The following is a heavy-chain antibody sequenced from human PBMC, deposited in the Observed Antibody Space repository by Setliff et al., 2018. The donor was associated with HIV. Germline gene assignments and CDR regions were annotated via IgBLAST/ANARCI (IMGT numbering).Heavy chain of an antibody. D-gene: IGHD3-22*01. CDR3: AKSLDSSGLDYYFDY. Sequence: PGGSLRLSCAASGFRFETFGMYWVRQAPGKGLEWVAFIRHNGNTAYYGDSVKGRFIMSRDNSENTVSLEMNNLRLEDAGVYYCAKSLDSSGLDYYFDYWGQGTLVTVSS. J-gene: IGHJ4*02. CDR2: IRHNGNTA. V-gene: IGHV3-30*02. CDR1: GFRFETFG.